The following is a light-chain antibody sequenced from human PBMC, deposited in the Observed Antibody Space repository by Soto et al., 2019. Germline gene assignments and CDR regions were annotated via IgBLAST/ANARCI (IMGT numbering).Light chain of an antibody. J-gene: IGLJ1*01. CDR1: SSDVGGYNY. V-gene: IGLV2-14*01. Sequence: QCALTQPASVSGSPGQSITISCTGTSSDVGGYNYVSWYQQHPGKAPKLMIYEVSNRPSGVSNRFSGSKSGNTASLTISGLQAEDEADYYCSSYTSSSIAYVFGTGTKVTVL. CDR2: EVS. CDR3: SSYTSSSIAYV.